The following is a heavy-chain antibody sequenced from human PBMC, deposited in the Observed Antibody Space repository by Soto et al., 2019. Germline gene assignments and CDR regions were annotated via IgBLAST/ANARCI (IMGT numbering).Heavy chain of an antibody. D-gene: IGHD5-18*01. V-gene: IGHV2-5*02. CDR1: GFSLSTSGVG. CDR2: IYWDDDK. CDR3: THSTDTVMALDY. Sequence: SGPTLVNPTQTLTLTCTFSGFSLSTSGVGVGWIRQPPGKALQWLALIYWDDDKRYSPSLKSRLSITKDTPKNQVVLKMTNMDPVDTATYFCTHSTDTVMALDYWGRGTLVTVSS. J-gene: IGHJ4*02.